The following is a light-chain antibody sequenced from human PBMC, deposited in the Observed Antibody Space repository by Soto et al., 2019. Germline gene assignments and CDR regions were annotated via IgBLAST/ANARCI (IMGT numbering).Light chain of an antibody. Sequence: DIQMTQSPSTLSASVGDRVTITCRASQSISSWLAWYQQKPGKAPKLLINAASNLRSGVPSRFSGSGSGTDFTLTIDGLQPEDFAVYYCQQSYITPPITFGQGTRLEVK. CDR2: AAS. J-gene: IGKJ5*01. CDR1: QSISSW. CDR3: QQSYITPPIT. V-gene: IGKV1-39*01.